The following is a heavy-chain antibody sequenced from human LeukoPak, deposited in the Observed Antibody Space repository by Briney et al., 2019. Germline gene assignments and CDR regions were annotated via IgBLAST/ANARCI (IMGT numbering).Heavy chain of an antibody. CDR2: ISGNGGST. Sequence: PGGSLRLSCSASGFTLSSYAMHWVRQAPGKGLEYVSAISGNGGSTYYTDSVNGRFTISRDNSKNTLYLQMNSLRAEDTAVYYCAKSNYFDSGGYYFFDYWGQGTLVTVSS. V-gene: IGHV3-64*04. D-gene: IGHD3-22*01. J-gene: IGHJ4*02. CDR1: GFTLSSYA. CDR3: AKSNYFDSGGYYFFDY.